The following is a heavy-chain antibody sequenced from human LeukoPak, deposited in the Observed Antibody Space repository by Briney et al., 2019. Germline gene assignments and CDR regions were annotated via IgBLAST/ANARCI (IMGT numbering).Heavy chain of an antibody. CDR1: GGSISSSNW. J-gene: IGHJ3*02. Sequence: SGTLSLTCAVSGGSISSSNWWSWVRQPPGKGLEWIGEIYHSGSTNYNPSLKSRVTISVDTSKNQFSLKLSSVTAADTAVYYCARLPYSSGWFDAFDIWGQGTMVTVSS. CDR3: ARLPYSSGWFDAFDI. D-gene: IGHD6-19*01. V-gene: IGHV4-4*02. CDR2: IYHSGST.